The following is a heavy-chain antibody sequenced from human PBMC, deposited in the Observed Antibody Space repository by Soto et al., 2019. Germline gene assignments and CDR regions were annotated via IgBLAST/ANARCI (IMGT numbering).Heavy chain of an antibody. CDR3: GRDGALGDTAVVDS. Sequence: QVQLVECGGGVVQPGKSLRLSCAASGFTFSTYGMHWVRQAPGKGLEWVAVIWYDGSNKYHGDSLKGRFTISRDNSKNTLYLQINNLRAEATAVYYCGRDGALGDTAVVDSWGQGTLVTVSS. V-gene: IGHV3-33*01. J-gene: IGHJ4*02. D-gene: IGHD5-18*01. CDR2: IWYDGSNK. CDR1: GFTFSTYG.